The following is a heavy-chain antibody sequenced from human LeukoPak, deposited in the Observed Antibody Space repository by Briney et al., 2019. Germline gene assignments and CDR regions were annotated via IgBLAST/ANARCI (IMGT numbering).Heavy chain of an antibody. J-gene: IGHJ3*02. Sequence: GGSLRLSCAASGFTFSSYAMTWVRQAPGKGLEWVSAICGSGGSTYYADSVKGRFTISRDNSKNTLYLQINSLRAEDTAVYYCAKDSTYCSGGSCYLPDTFDIWGQGTMVTVSS. D-gene: IGHD2-15*01. CDR3: AKDSTYCSGGSCYLPDTFDI. CDR1: GFTFSSYA. V-gene: IGHV3-23*01. CDR2: ICGSGGST.